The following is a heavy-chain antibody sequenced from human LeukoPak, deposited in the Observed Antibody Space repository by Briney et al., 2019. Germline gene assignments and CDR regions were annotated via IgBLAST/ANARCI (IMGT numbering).Heavy chain of an antibody. CDR3: AKETGYSSSWFADY. J-gene: IGHJ4*02. D-gene: IGHD6-13*01. Sequence: TGGSLRLSCAASGFTFSSYGMHWVRQAPGKGLEWVAVIWYDGSNKYYADSVKGRFTISRDNSKNTLYLQMNSLRAEDTAVYYCAKETGYSSSWFADYWGQGTLVTVSS. CDR2: IWYDGSNK. V-gene: IGHV3-30*02. CDR1: GFTFSSYG.